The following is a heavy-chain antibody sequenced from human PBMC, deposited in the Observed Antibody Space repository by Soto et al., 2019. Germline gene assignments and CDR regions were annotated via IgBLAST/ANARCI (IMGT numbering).Heavy chain of an antibody. V-gene: IGHV4-31*03. Sequence: PSETLSLTCTVSGGSISSGGYYWSWIRQDPGKGLEWIGYIYYSGSTYYNPSLKSRVTISVDTSKNQFSLKLSSVTAADTAVYYCARGRSGFGEDAFDIWGQGTMVTVSS. CDR3: ARGRSGFGEDAFDI. CDR1: GGSISSGGYY. J-gene: IGHJ3*02. CDR2: IYYSGST. D-gene: IGHD3-10*01.